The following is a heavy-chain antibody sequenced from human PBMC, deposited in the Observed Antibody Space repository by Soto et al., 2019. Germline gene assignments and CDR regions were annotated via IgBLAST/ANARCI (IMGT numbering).Heavy chain of an antibody. CDR2: IISNSGGT. V-gene: IGHV1-2*02. J-gene: IGHJ4*02. D-gene: IGHD1-26*01. CDR1: GFTFTGHY. Sequence: GASVKVSCKASGFTFTGHYIHWVRQAPGQGLEWMGWIISNSGGTSYAQKFQGRVTMTRDTSITTAYMELSRLSSDDTAVYYCAKSGSLFRPFLGYFDYWGQGTLVTVSS. CDR3: AKSGSLFRPFLGYFDY.